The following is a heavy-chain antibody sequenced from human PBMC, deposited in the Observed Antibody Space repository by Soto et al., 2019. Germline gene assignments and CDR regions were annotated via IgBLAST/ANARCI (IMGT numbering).Heavy chain of an antibody. D-gene: IGHD2-15*01. CDR2: VWYHGIDK. CDR3: ATGFLLVCTGGNCPLAY. V-gene: IGHV3-33*01. J-gene: IGHJ4*02. Sequence: QVQLVESGGGVVQPERSLRLSCAASGFTFSRQAMHWVRQAPGRGLEWVAVVWYHGIDKYYADSVKGSFTIYRDNSKNTVYLQINSLRCEYTAVYYCATGFLLVCTGGNCPLAYGGQGTLVTVSS. CDR1: GFTFSRQA.